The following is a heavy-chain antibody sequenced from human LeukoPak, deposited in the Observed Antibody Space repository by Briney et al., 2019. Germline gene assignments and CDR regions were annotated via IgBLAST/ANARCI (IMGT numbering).Heavy chain of an antibody. CDR3: ARAVSGYGFWAYYGMDV. CDR2: IHYSGST. CDR1: GGSISSYY. V-gene: IGHV4-59*01. Sequence: VKPSETLSLTCTVSGGSISSYYWSWIRQPPGKGLEWIGYIHYSGSTYYNPSLRSRVTMSLDTSKNQFSLKVNSVTAADTAVYFCARAVSGYGFWAYYGMDVWGQGTTVTVSS. D-gene: IGHD5-18*01. J-gene: IGHJ6*02.